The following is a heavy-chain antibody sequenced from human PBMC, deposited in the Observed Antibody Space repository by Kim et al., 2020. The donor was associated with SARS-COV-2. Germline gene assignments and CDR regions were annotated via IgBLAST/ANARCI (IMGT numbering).Heavy chain of an antibody. J-gene: IGHJ4*02. D-gene: IGHD6-13*01. CDR1: GFTFSSYA. CDR2: ITRDDDT. Sequence: GGSLRLSCAASGFTFSSYAMNWFRQAPGKGLEWVSTITRDDDTYYADSVKGRFTISRDNSKNTLYLQMSSLRAEDTAGYYCAKDLGPAGRGFDYWGQGTLVSVSS. V-gene: IGHV3-23*01. CDR3: AKDLGPAGRGFDY.